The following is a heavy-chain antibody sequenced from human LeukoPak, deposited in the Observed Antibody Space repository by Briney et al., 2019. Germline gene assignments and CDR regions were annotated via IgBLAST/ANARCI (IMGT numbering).Heavy chain of an antibody. CDR2: IYYSGST. CDR3: ARDGPFGSLDP. J-gene: IGHJ5*02. Sequence: PSETLSLTCTASGGSISSGGYYWSWIRQPPGKGLEWIGYIYYSGSTYYNPSLKSRVTISVDTSKNQFSLKLSSVTAADTAVYYCARDGPFGSLDPWGQGTLVTVSS. CDR1: GGSISSGGYY. D-gene: IGHD3-10*01. V-gene: IGHV4-30-4*01.